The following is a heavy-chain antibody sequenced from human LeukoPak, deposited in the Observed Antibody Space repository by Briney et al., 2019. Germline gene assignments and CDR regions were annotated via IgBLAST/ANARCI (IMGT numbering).Heavy chain of an antibody. CDR1: GGSFSGYY. CDR2: INHSGST. V-gene: IGHV4-34*01. D-gene: IGHD1-1*01. J-gene: IGHJ6*03. Sequence: PWETLSLTCAVYGGSFSGYYWSWVRQPPEKGLEWIGEINHSGSTNYNPSLKSRVTISVDTSKNQFSLKLSSVTAADTAVYYCARHPVSKTASSMDVWGKGTTVTISS. CDR3: ARHPVSKTASSMDV.